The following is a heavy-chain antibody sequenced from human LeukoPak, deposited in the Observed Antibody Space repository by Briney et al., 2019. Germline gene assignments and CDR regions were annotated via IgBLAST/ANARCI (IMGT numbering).Heavy chain of an antibody. J-gene: IGHJ6*02. CDR1: GFTFSSYD. Sequence: PGGSLRLSCAASGFTFSSYDMHWVRQATGKGLELVSAIGTAGDPYYPGSVKGRFTISRENAKNSLYLQMNSLRAGDTAVYYCARGKEDYYGMDVWGQGTTVTVSS. V-gene: IGHV3-13*05. CDR3: ARGKEDYYGMDV. CDR2: IGTAGDP.